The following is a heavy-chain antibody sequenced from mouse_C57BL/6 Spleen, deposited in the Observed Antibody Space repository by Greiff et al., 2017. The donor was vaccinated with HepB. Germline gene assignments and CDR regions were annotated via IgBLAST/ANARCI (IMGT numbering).Heavy chain of an antibody. CDR3: ARAMVTGWYFDV. Sequence: DVKLVESGGGLVKPGGSLKLSCAASGFTFSSYAMSWVRQTPEKRLEWVATISDGGSYTYYPDNVKGRFTISRDNAKNNLYLQMSHLKSEDTAMYYCARAMVTGWYFDVWGTGTTVTVSS. J-gene: IGHJ1*03. D-gene: IGHD2-2*01. CDR1: GFTFSSYA. V-gene: IGHV5-4*03. CDR2: ISDGGSYT.